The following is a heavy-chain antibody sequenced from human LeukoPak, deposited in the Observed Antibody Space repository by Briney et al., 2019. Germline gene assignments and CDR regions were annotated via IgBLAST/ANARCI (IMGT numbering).Heavy chain of an antibody. CDR3: ARGGRVNRIAAAGTFDY. V-gene: IGHV1-18*01. CDR1: GYTFTSYG. D-gene: IGHD6-13*01. Sequence: ASVKVSCKASGYTFTSYGISWVRQAPGQGLEWMGWISAYNGNTNYAQKLQGRVTMTTDTSTSTAYMELRSLRSDDTAVYHCARGGRVNRIAAAGTFDYWGQGTLVTVSS. CDR2: ISAYNGNT. J-gene: IGHJ4*02.